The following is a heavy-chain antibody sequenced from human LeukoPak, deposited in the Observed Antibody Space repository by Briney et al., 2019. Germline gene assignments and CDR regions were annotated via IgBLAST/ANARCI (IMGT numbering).Heavy chain of an antibody. V-gene: IGHV4-59*01. J-gene: IGHJ6*03. CDR3: ARVVYSGYDFRGAMDV. Sequence: PSETLSLTCSLSGGSISSYYWTWIRQLPGKGLEWIGHIVYTGTTNYNPSLKSRVTISVDTSKNQFSLKLSSVTAADTAVYYCARVVYSGYDFRGAMDVWGKGTTVTVSS. D-gene: IGHD5-12*01. CDR2: IVYTGTT. CDR1: GGSISSYY.